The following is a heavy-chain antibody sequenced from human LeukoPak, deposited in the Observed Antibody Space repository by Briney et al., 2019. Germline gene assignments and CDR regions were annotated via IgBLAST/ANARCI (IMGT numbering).Heavy chain of an antibody. CDR3: ARDIRGNYFDS. CDR2: ISRDGTTP. Sequence: GGSLRLSCVASGFIFDDSLMHWVRQAPGKGLEWISLISRDGTTPYYADSVKGRFTISRDNSKNSLFLQMNSLTPEDTAVYYCARDIRGNYFDSWGQGTLVTVSS. CDR1: GFIFDDSL. J-gene: IGHJ4*02. V-gene: IGHV3-43*01. D-gene: IGHD3-16*01.